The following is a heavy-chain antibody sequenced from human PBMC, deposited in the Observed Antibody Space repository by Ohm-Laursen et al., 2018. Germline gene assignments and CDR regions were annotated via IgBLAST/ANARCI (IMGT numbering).Heavy chain of an antibody. D-gene: IGHD2-15*01. CDR3: ARDVLGYCSGGSCYGDWFDP. CDR2: INPNSGGT. Sequence: AASVKVSCNASGYTFTGYYMHWVRQAPGQGLEWMGWINPNSGGTNYAQKFQGRVTMTRDTSISTAYMELSRLRSDDTAVYYCARDVLGYCSGGSCYGDWFDPWGQGTLVTVSS. CDR1: GYTFTGYY. J-gene: IGHJ5*02. V-gene: IGHV1-2*02.